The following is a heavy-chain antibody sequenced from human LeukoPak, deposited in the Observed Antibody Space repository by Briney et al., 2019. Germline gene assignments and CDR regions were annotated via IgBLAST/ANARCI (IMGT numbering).Heavy chain of an antibody. V-gene: IGHV3-33*06. CDR3: AKDAQRGFDYSNSLEY. CDR2: IWSDGSNK. CDR1: GFTFSHYG. Sequence: GRSLRLSCAASGFTFSHYGFHWVRQAPGKGLEWVAVIWSDGSNKYYGDSVKGRFIIYRDDSQNTVYLQMNSLRAEDTAVYYCAKDAQRGFDYSNSLEYWGQGSLVTVSS. J-gene: IGHJ4*02. D-gene: IGHD4-11*01.